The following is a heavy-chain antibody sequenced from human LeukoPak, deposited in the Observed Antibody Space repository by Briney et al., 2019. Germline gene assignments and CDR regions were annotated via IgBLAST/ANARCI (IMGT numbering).Heavy chain of an antibody. J-gene: IGHJ6*02. CDR3: ARDRLSEDGMDV. V-gene: IGHV3-21*01. CDR2: ISSSSSYI. Sequence: PGGSLRLSCAASGFTFSSYSMNWVRQAPGKGLEWVSSISSSSSYIYYADSVKGRLTISRDNAKNSLYLQMNSLRAEDTAVYYCARDRLSEDGMDVWGQGTTVTVSS. CDR1: GFTFSSYS. D-gene: IGHD6-19*01.